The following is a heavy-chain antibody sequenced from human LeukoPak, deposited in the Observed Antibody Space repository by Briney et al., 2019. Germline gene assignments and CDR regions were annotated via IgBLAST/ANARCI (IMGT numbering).Heavy chain of an antibody. Sequence: SVKVSCKASGGTFSSYAISWVRQAPGQGLEWMGGIIPIFGTANYAQKFQGRVTITADESTSTAYMELCSLRSEDTAVYYCARANYDFWSGPGIDAFDIWGQGTVVTVSS. V-gene: IGHV1-69*13. CDR1: GGTFSSYA. CDR2: IIPIFGTA. J-gene: IGHJ3*02. D-gene: IGHD3-3*01. CDR3: ARANYDFWSGPGIDAFDI.